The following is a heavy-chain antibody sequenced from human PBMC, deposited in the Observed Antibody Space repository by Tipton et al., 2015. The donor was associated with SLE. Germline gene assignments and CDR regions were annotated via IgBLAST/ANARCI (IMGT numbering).Heavy chain of an antibody. CDR1: GESFSGYY. Sequence: LTCAVYGESFSGYYWSWIRQPPGKGLEWIGEISPSVSTNYNPSLKSRVTISVDTSKNQFSLKLNSVTAADTAVYYCARTNRLPYRVYFDSWGQGTLVTVSS. D-gene: IGHD1-14*01. CDR2: ISPSVST. V-gene: IGHV4-34*01. CDR3: ARTNRLPYRVYFDS. J-gene: IGHJ4*02.